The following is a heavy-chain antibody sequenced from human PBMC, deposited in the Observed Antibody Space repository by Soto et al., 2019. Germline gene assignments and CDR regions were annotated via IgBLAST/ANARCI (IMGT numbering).Heavy chain of an antibody. Sequence: PGGSLRLSCAASGFTFSSYAMHWVRQAPGKGLEWVAVISYDGSNKYYADSVKGRFTISRDNSKNTLYLQMNSLRSEDTAVYYCARDGYCSSTSCYPGSGSGMDVWGQGTTVTVSS. CDR1: GFTFSSYA. J-gene: IGHJ6*02. CDR2: ISYDGSNK. D-gene: IGHD2-2*01. CDR3: ARDGYCSSTSCYPGSGSGMDV. V-gene: IGHV3-30-3*01.